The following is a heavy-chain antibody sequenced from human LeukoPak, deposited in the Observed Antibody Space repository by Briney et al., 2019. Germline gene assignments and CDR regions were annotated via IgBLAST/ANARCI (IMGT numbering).Heavy chain of an antibody. CDR3: ARERPRSNSWSAPWI. CDR1: GASISSGSYY. J-gene: IGHJ3*02. CDR2: MYSSGGT. D-gene: IGHD6-19*01. V-gene: IGHV4-61*02. Sequence: PSETLSLTCTVFGASISSGSYYWSWIRQPAGKGLEWIGRMYSSGGTNYNPSLKSRVTISADTSKNQFSLRLRSETAADTAVYYCARERPRSNSWSAPWIWGQGTRVTVSS.